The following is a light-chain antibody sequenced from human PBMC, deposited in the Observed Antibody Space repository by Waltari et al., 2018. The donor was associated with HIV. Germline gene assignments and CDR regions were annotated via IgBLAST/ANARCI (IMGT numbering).Light chain of an antibody. CDR2: DAS. V-gene: IGKV3-11*01. J-gene: IGKJ4*01. CDR3: QQRTNWPPLT. Sequence: EIVLTQSPATLSLSPGERATLSCRASQSVSSSLTWYQQKPGQAPRLLIYDASNRATGIPARFSGSGSGTDFTLTISSLEPEDFAVYYCQQRTNWPPLTFGGGTKVEIK. CDR1: QSVSSS.